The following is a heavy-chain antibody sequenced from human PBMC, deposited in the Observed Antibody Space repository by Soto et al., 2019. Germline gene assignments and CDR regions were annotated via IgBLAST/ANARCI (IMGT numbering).Heavy chain of an antibody. V-gene: IGHV1-2*02. CDR3: ARVSRDKNARFDP. J-gene: IGHJ5*02. CDR1: GYTFTKYH. Sequence: ASVKVSCKVSGYTFTKYHMHWVRQAPGQGLEWMGWINPGSGVTNQAQKFQGRVTMTRDTSITTTYMELNSLTSDDTAVYYCARVSRDKNARFDPWGQGALVTVSS. D-gene: IGHD3-16*01. CDR2: INPGSGVT.